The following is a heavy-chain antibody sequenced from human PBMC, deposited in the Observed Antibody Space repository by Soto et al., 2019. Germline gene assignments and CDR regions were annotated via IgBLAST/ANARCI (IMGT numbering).Heavy chain of an antibody. D-gene: IGHD5-12*01. J-gene: IGHJ4*02. V-gene: IGHV3-74*01. CDR3: PRAFKRWLQSVNGY. CDR2: INSDGSST. Sequence: EVQLVESGGGLVQPGGSLRLSCAASGFTFSSYWMHWVRQAPGKGLVWVSRINSDGSSTSYADSVKGRFTISRDNAKNTLYLQMNSLRAEDTAVYYCPRAFKRWLQSVNGYWGQGTLVTVSS. CDR1: GFTFSSYW.